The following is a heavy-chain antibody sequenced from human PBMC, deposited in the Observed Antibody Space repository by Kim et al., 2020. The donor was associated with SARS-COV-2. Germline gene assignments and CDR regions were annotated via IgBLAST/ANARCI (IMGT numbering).Heavy chain of an antibody. CDR1: GFTFSSYE. CDR2: ISSSGSTI. V-gene: IGHV3-48*03. J-gene: IGHJ4*02. D-gene: IGHD6-13*01. CDR3: ASKQQLDNWLFDY. Sequence: GGSLRLSCAASGFTFSSYEMNWVRQAPGKGLEWVSYISSSGSTIYYADSVKGRFTISRDNAKNSLYLQMNSLRAEDTAVYYCASKQQLDNWLFDYWGQGTLVTVSS.